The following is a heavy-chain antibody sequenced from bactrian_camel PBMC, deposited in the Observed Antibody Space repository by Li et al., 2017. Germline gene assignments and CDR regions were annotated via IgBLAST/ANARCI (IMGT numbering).Heavy chain of an antibody. J-gene: IGHJ6*01. CDR3: AADRGNFGYQLRARTFVF. CDR2: INSGGTST. CDR1: VSGFTYSSYD. Sequence: DVQLVESGGGLVQPGGSLRLSCAASVSGFTYSSYDMSWVRQAPGKGLEWVSAINSGGTSTYYDDSVKGRFTISWDDAKNTLYLRMNTLKPEDTAMYYCAADRGNFGYQLRARTFVFWGQGTQVTVS. D-gene: IGHD3*01. V-gene: IGHV3S40*01.